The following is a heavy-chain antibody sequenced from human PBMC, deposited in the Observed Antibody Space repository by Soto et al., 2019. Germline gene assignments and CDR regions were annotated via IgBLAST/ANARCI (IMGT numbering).Heavy chain of an antibody. Sequence: QVQLVESGGGVVQPGRSLRLSCTASGFTFDSHTMHWVRQSPGKGLEWVALISFDGSLKYDSDSVKGRFSISRDNSKNTVFLEMNSLRPEDTAVDYCARTYSSSWNYLDYWGQGVQVIVSS. CDR2: ISFDGSLK. J-gene: IGHJ4*02. CDR1: GFTFDSHT. V-gene: IGHV3-30*04. CDR3: ARTYSSSWNYLDY. D-gene: IGHD6-13*01.